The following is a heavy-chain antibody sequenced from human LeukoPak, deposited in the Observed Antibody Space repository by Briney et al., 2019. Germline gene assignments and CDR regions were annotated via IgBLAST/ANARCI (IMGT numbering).Heavy chain of an antibody. Sequence: PGGSLRLSCAASGFTFSTSGMHWVRQAPGKGLEWMALISYDGNNKDYADSVKGRITISRDNSKNMLYLQMNSLRDDTAVYYCAKWRRGHNYGSGTELDYWGQGTLVTVSS. D-gene: IGHD3-10*01. CDR1: GFTFSTSG. J-gene: IGHJ4*02. CDR3: AKWRRGHNYGSGTELDY. CDR2: ISYDGNNK. V-gene: IGHV3-30*18.